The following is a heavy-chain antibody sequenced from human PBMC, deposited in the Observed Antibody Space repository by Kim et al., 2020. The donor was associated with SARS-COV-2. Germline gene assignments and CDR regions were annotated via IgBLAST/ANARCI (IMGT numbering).Heavy chain of an antibody. V-gene: IGHV3-9*01. CDR2: ISWNSGSI. J-gene: IGHJ4*02. CDR1: GFTFDDYA. Sequence: GGSLRLSCAASGFTFDDYAMHWVRQAPGKGLEWVSGISWNSGSIGYADSVKGRFTISRDNAKNSLYLQMNSLRAEDTALYYCAKLPLWFGEPTAPFDYWGQGTLVTVSS. D-gene: IGHD3-10*01. CDR3: AKLPLWFGEPTAPFDY.